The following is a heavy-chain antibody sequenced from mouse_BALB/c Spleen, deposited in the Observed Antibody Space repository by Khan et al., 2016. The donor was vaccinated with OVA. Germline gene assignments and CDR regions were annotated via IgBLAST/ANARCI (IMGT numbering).Heavy chain of an antibody. CDR3: ARDHGNTYEYFDY. CDR1: GFSLTSYG. CDR2: IWAGGST. J-gene: IGHJ2*01. V-gene: IGHV2-9*02. Sequence: QVQLKESGPGQVAPSQSLSITCTVSGFSLTSYGVHWVRQPPGKGLEWLGIIWAGGSTNYNSALMSRLSISKDNSKSQVFVKMISLQTDDTAMYYCARDHGNTYEYFDYWGQGTTLTVSS. D-gene: IGHD1-1*01.